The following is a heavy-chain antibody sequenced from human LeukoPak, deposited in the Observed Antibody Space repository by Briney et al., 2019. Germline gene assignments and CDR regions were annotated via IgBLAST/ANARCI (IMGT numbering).Heavy chain of an antibody. Sequence: GGSLRLSCAASGFTFSSYGMHWVRQAPGKGLEWVAVISYDGSNKYYADSVKGRFTISRDNSKNTLYLQMNSLRAEDTAAYYCAKEQFYGDYSPNWFDPWGQGTLVTVSS. V-gene: IGHV3-30*18. CDR1: GFTFSSYG. CDR2: ISYDGSNK. J-gene: IGHJ5*02. CDR3: AKEQFYGDYSPNWFDP. D-gene: IGHD4-17*01.